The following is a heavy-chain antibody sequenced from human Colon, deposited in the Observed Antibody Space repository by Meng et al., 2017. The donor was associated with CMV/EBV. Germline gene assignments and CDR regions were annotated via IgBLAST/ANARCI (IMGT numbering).Heavy chain of an antibody. CDR1: GFTFSTYA. J-gene: IGHJ6*02. V-gene: IGHV3-30*04. D-gene: IGHD4-11*01. CDR3: ARDQTTVTKDGMDV. Sequence: GESLKISCAASGFTFSTYAMHWVRQAPGKGLEWVAIISNDGGSQNYADSVKGRFTISRDESKDTLVLQMNSLRGDDTAVYYCARDQTTVTKDGMDVWGQGTTVTVSS. CDR2: ISNDGGSQ.